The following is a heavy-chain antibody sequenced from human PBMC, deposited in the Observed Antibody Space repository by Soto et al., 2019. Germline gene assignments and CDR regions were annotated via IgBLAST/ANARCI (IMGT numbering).Heavy chain of an antibody. V-gene: IGHV4-31*03. CDR2: INYSGST. CDR1: GGSISSGGYY. Sequence: PSETLSLTCTVSGGSISSGGYYWSWIRQHPGKGLEWIGEINYSGSTNYNPSLKSRVTISVDTSKNQFSLKLSSVTAADTAVYYCARGGAGIVATIELAYYFDYWGQGTLVTVSS. CDR3: ARGGAGIVATIELAYYFDY. J-gene: IGHJ4*02. D-gene: IGHD5-12*01.